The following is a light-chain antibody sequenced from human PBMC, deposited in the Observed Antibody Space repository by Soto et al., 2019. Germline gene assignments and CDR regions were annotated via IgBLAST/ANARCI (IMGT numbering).Light chain of an antibody. CDR1: SNDVGRYNY. CDR3: SSYAASNYYV. J-gene: IGLJ1*01. Sequence: QSVLPQPPSSSGSPGQSVSVSCTGSSNDVGRYNYVSWYQQHPGKAPKLIIYEVTKRPSGVPDRFSGSKSGNTASLTVSGLRAEDEADYYCSSYAASNYYVFGTGTKVTVL. V-gene: IGLV2-8*01. CDR2: EVT.